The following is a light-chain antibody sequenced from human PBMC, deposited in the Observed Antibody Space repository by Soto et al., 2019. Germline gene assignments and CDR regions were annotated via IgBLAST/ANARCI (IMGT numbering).Light chain of an antibody. J-gene: IGKJ4*01. CDR1: QSVSSY. Sequence: EIVLTQSPATLSLSPGEGATLSCRASQSVSSYLAWCQQKPGQAPRLLIYDASNRATGIPARFSGSGSGTDFTLTISSLEPEDFAVYYCQQRSNWPSLTFGGGTKVEIK. V-gene: IGKV3-11*01. CDR2: DAS. CDR3: QQRSNWPSLT.